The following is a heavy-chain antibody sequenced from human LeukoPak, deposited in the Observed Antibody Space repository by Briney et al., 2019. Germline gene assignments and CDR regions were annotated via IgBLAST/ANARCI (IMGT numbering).Heavy chain of an antibody. CDR1: GGSFSGYY. CDR3: ARGGGGYAFDY. D-gene: IGHD3-16*01. Sequence: SETLSLTCAVYGGSFSGYYWSWIRQPPGKGLEWIGEINHSGSTNYNPSLKSRVTISVDTSKNQFSLKLSSVTAADTAVYYCARGGGGYAFDYWGQGTLVTVSS. V-gene: IGHV4-34*01. CDR2: INHSGST. J-gene: IGHJ4*02.